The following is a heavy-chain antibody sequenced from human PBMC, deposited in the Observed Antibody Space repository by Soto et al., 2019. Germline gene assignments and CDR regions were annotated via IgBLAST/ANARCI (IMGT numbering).Heavy chain of an antibody. Sequence: VASVKVSCKASGYTFTSYGISWVRQAPGQGLEWMGWISAYNGNTNYAQKLQGRVTMTTDTSTSTAYMELRSLRSDDTAVYYRAREDWSYYYGMDVWGQGTTVTVYS. D-gene: IGHD3-9*01. CDR3: AREDWSYYYGMDV. J-gene: IGHJ6*02. V-gene: IGHV1-18*01. CDR2: ISAYNGNT. CDR1: GYTFTSYG.